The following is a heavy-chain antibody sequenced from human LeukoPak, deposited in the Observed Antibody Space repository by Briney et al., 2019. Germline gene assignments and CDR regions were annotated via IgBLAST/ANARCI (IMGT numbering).Heavy chain of an antibody. J-gene: IGHJ4*02. D-gene: IGHD1-26*01. CDR2: INQDGNEK. Sequence: GGSLRLSCAASGFTFSSYWMSWVRQAPGKGLEWVANINQDGNEKYSVDSVKGRFTISGDNAKNSLYLQMNSLRAEDTAVYYCARDMTPVGATGYWGQGTLVTVSS. CDR3: ARDMTPVGATGY. V-gene: IGHV3-7*01. CDR1: GFTFSSYW.